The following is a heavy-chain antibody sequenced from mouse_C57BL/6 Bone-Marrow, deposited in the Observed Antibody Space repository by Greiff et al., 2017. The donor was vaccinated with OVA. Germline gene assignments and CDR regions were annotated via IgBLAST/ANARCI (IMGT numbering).Heavy chain of an antibody. CDR2: IHPNSGST. V-gene: IGHV1-64*01. CDR1: GYTFTSYW. Sequence: VQLQQPGAELVKPGASVKLSCKASGYTFTSYWMHWVKQRPGPGLEWIGMIHPNSGSTNYNEKFKSKATLTVDKSSSTAYMQLSSLTSEDSAVYYCARGRTAQAHFDYWGQGTTLTVSS. CDR3: ARGRTAQAHFDY. J-gene: IGHJ2*01. D-gene: IGHD3-2*02.